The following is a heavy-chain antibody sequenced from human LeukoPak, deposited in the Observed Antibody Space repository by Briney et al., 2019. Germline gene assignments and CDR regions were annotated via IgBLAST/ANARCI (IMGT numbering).Heavy chain of an antibody. CDR1: GFTFSSYW. CDR3: ARLYGSGSPYYFDY. J-gene: IGHJ4*02. CDR2: IKQDGSEK. D-gene: IGHD3-10*01. V-gene: IGHV3-7*01. Sequence: PGGSLRLSCAACGFTFSSYWMSWVRQAPGKGLEWVANIKQDGSEKYYVDSVKGRFTISRDNAKNSLYLQMNSLRAEDTAVYYCARLYGSGSPYYFDYWGQGTLVTVSS.